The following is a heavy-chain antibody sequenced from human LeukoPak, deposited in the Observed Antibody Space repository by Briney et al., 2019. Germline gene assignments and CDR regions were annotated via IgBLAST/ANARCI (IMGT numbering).Heavy chain of an antibody. Sequence: GGSLRLSCAASGFTFSSYWMSWVRQAPGKGLEWVANIKQDGSEKYYVDSVKGRFTISRDNAKNSLYLQMNSLRAEDTAVYYCAREVMAGTVGVLRYWGQGTLVTVSS. J-gene: IGHJ4*02. D-gene: IGHD6-19*01. V-gene: IGHV3-7*01. CDR3: AREVMAGTVGVLRY. CDR1: GFTFSSYW. CDR2: IKQDGSEK.